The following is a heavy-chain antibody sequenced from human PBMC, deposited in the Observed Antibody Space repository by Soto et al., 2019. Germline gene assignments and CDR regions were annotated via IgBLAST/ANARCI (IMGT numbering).Heavy chain of an antibody. D-gene: IGHD2-15*01. CDR1: GFTFSSYA. CDR3: ATDSRSHPQGWFGP. J-gene: IGHJ5*02. Sequence: EVQLLESGGGLVQPGESLRLSCAASGFTFSSYAMTWVRQAPGKGLEWVSSISGSGDYTYFADSVKGRFTISRDNSKDTLYLQMSSLRVEDTAIYYCATDSRSHPQGWFGPWGQGTLGTVSS. V-gene: IGHV3-23*01. CDR2: ISGSGDYT.